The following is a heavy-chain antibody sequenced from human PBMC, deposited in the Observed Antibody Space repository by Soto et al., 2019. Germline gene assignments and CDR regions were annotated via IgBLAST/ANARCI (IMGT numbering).Heavy chain of an antibody. CDR3: ARGRRTAVTIDY. D-gene: IGHD4-17*01. CDR1: GGSFSGYY. J-gene: IGHJ4*02. Sequence: QVQLQQWGAGLLKPSETLSLTCAVYGGSFSGYYWSWIRQPPGKGLEWIGEINHSGSTNYNPSLKSRVTISVDTSRNQFSLKLSSVTAADTAVYYCARGRRTAVTIDYWGQGTLVTVPS. V-gene: IGHV4-34*01. CDR2: INHSGST.